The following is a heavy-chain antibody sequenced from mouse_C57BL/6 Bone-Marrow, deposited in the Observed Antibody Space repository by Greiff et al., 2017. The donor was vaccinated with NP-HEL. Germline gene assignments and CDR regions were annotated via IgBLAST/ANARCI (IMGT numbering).Heavy chain of an antibody. D-gene: IGHD2-4*01. CDR1: GYTFTDYE. V-gene: IGHV1-15*01. Sequence: VQGVESGAELVRPGASVTLSCKASGYTFTDYEMHWVRQTPVHGLEWIGAIDPETGGTAYNQKFKGKAILTADKSSSTAYMELRSLTSEDSAVYYCTSLDPYDYAYFDYWGQGTTLTVSS. J-gene: IGHJ2*01. CDR2: IDPETGGT. CDR3: TSLDPYDYAYFDY.